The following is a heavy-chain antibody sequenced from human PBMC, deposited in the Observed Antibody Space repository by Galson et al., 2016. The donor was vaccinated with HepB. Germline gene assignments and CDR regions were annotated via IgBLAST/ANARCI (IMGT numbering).Heavy chain of an antibody. CDR3: ARDLFGGSCYSGECYYYYMDV. CDR2: IWYDGSNK. Sequence: FSSYGMHWVRQAPGKGLEWVAVIWYDGSNKYSADSVKGRFTISRDNSKNTLYLQMNSLRAEDTAVYYCARDLFGGSCYSGECYYYYMDVWGKGTTVTVSS. CDR1: FSSYG. J-gene: IGHJ6*03. D-gene: IGHD2-15*01. V-gene: IGHV3-33*01.